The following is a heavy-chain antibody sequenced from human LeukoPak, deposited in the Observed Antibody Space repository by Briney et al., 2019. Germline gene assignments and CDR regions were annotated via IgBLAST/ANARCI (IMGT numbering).Heavy chain of an antibody. CDR2: IRYDGSNK. CDR3: AKVLLLWFGELQGDAFDI. V-gene: IGHV3-30*02. J-gene: IGHJ3*02. CDR1: GFTFSSYG. Sequence: PGGSLRLSCAASGFTFSSYGMHWVRQAPGKGLEWVAFIRYDGSNKYYADSVKGRFTISRDNSKNTLYLQMNSLRAEDTAVYYCAKVLLLWFGELQGDAFDIWGQGTMVTVSS. D-gene: IGHD3-10*01.